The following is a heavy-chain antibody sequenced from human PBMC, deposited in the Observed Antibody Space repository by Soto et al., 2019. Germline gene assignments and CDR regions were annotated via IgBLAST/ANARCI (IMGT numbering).Heavy chain of an antibody. Sequence: SETLSLTCTVFGGSISSSSYYWGWIRQPPGKGLEWIGSIYYSGSTYYNPSLKSRVTISVDTSKNQFSLKLSSVTAADTAVYYCARHGTVAVPQLFHHWGQGTRVTVSA. D-gene: IGHD6-19*01. CDR3: ARHGTVAVPQLFHH. CDR1: GGSISSSSYY. CDR2: IYYSGST. J-gene: IGHJ1*01. V-gene: IGHV4-39*01.